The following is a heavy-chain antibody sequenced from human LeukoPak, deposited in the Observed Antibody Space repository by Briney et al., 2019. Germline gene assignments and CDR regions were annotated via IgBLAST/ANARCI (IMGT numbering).Heavy chain of an antibody. CDR1: GYSFTSYW. Sequence: GESLKISCKGSGYSFTSYWIGWVRHMPGKGLEWMGIIYPGDSDTRYSPSFQGQVTISADKSISTAYLQWSSLKASDTAMYYCARLKPDSSSWHDGWFDPWGQGTLVTVSS. V-gene: IGHV5-51*01. D-gene: IGHD6-13*01. CDR3: ARLKPDSSSWHDGWFDP. CDR2: IYPGDSDT. J-gene: IGHJ5*02.